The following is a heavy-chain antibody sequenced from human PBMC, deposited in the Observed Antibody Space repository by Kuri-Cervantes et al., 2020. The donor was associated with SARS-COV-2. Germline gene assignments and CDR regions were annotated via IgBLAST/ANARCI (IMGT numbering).Heavy chain of an antibody. CDR3: AHRRGVWYSSSSVDFDY. Sequence: SGPTLVKPTQTLTLTCTFSGFSLSTSGVGVGWIRQPPEKALEWPALIYWNDDKRYSPSPKSRLTITKDTSKNQVVLTMTNMDPVDTATYYCAHRRGVWYSSSSVDFDYWGQGTLVTVSS. J-gene: IGHJ4*02. CDR2: IYWNDDK. CDR1: GFSLSTSGVG. V-gene: IGHV2-5*01. D-gene: IGHD6-6*01.